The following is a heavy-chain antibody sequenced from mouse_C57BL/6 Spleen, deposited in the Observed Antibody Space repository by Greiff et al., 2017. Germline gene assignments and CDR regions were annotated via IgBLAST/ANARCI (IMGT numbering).Heavy chain of an antibody. V-gene: IGHV1-49*01. J-gene: IGHJ2*01. CDR1: YFAFLASA. CDR3: ARDSGGYFDY. Sequence: LQQSGAELVRPGSSVKLSCTDSYFAFLASAMHWVKQRPGHGLEWIGSLTMYSDATEYSETFKGQATLTANTSSSPASMELSSLTSDDSAVYYCARDSGGYFDYWGQGTTLTVSS. D-gene: IGHD4-1*01. CDR2: LTMYSDAT.